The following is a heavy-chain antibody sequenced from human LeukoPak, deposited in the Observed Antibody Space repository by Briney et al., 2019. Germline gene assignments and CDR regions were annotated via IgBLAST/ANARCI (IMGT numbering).Heavy chain of an antibody. CDR2: IYYSGST. Sequence: SETLSLTCTVSGGSISSYYWSWIRQPPGKGLKWIGYIYYSGSTNYNPSLKSRVTISVDTSKNQFSLKLSSVTAADTAVYYCARGMLHVDYWGQGTLVTVSS. D-gene: IGHD2-15*01. CDR1: GGSISSYY. V-gene: IGHV4-59*01. CDR3: ARGMLHVDY. J-gene: IGHJ4*02.